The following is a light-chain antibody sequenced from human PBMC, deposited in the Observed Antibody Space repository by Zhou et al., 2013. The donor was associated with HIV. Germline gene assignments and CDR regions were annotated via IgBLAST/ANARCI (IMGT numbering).Light chain of an antibody. CDR2: AAS. J-gene: IGKJ2*01. CDR3: QQANRFPQT. V-gene: IGKV1-39*01. CDR1: QSISSY. Sequence: DIQMTQSPSSLSASVGDRVTITCRASQSISSYLNWYQQKPGKAPKLLIYAASSLQSGVPSRFSGSGSGTDFTLTINRLHPEDFATYYCQQANRFPQTFGQGTKVEIK.